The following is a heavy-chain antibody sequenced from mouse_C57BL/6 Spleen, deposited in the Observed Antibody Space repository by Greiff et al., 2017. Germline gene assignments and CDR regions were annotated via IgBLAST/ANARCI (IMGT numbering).Heavy chain of an antibody. J-gene: IGHJ4*01. CDR1: GFSLSTSGMG. CDR2: IYWADDK. CDR3: ARSLDYYGSSYYAMDY. Sequence: QVTLKVSGPGILQSSQTLRLTCSFSGFSLSTSGMGVSWIRQPSGKGLEWLAHIYWADDKRYHPSLKSPLTISKDTSRNQVFLKITSVYTADSATYYCARSLDYYGSSYYAMDYGGQGTSVTVSS. V-gene: IGHV8-12*01. D-gene: IGHD1-1*01.